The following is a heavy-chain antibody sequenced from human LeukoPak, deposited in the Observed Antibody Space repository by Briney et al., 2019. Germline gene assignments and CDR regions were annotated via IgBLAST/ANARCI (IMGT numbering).Heavy chain of an antibody. V-gene: IGHV4-30-4*08. J-gene: IGHJ4*02. CDR1: GGSISSGGYY. CDR2: IYYSGST. Sequence: PSETLSLTCTVSGGSISSGGYYWSWIRQPPGKGLEWIGYIYYSGSTYYNPSLKSRVTISVDTSKNQFSLKLSSVTAADTAVYYCARVLDYYDSSGYYSNFDYWGQGTLVTVSS. CDR3: ARVLDYYDSSGYYSNFDY. D-gene: IGHD3-22*01.